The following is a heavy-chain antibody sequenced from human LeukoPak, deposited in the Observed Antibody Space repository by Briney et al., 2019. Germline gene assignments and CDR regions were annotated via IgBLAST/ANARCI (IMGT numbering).Heavy chain of an antibody. Sequence: GGSLRLSCAASGFTFSDYYMSWIRQAPGKGLEWVAYVSSSSTYTNYAGSVKGRFTVSRDNAKNSVFLQMNSLRAEDTAIYYCATSRMWYHFDYLGQGTLVIVSS. V-gene: IGHV3-11*03. CDR1: GFTFSDYY. J-gene: IGHJ4*02. CDR2: VSSSSTYT. D-gene: IGHD2-15*01. CDR3: ATSRMWYHFDY.